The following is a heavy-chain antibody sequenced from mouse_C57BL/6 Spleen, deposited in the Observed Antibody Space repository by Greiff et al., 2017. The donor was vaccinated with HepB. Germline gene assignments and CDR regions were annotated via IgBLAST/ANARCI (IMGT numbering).Heavy chain of an antibody. V-gene: IGHV1-19*01. CDR2: INPYNGGT. D-gene: IGHD2-3*01. Sequence: DVQLQESGPVLVKPGASVKMSCKASGYTFTDYYMNWVKQSHGKSLEWIGVINPYNGGTSYNQKFKGKATLTVDKSSSTAYMELNSLKSEDSAVYYCAREGDGYQYAMDDWGQGTSVTVSS. CDR1: GYTFTDYY. J-gene: IGHJ4*01. CDR3: AREGDGYQYAMDD.